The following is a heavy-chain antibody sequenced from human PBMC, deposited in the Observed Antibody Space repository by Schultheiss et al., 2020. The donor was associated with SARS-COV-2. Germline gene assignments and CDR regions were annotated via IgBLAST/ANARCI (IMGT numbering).Heavy chain of an antibody. D-gene: IGHD3-22*01. CDR3: ARVPSIVVVITTPLGGFDY. CDR1: GFTFSSYS. CDR2: ITSSSSYI. V-gene: IGHV3-21*01. Sequence: GGSLRLSCAASGFTFSSYSMNWVRQAPGKGLEWVSSITSSSSYIYDADSVKGRFTISRDNAKNSLYLQMNSLRAEDTAVYYCARVPSIVVVITTPLGGFDYWGQGTLVTVSS. J-gene: IGHJ4*02.